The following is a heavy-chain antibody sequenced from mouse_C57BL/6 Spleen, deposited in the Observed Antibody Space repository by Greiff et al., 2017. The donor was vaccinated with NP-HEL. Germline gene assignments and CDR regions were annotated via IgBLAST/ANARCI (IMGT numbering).Heavy chain of an antibody. J-gene: IGHJ4*01. D-gene: IGHD2-4*01. V-gene: IGHV1-5*01. CDR1: GYTFTSYW. CDR2: IYPGNSDT. Sequence: VHVKQSGTVLARPGASVKMSCKTSGYTFTSYWMHWVKQRPGQGLEWIGAIYPGNSDTSYNQKFKGKANLTAVTSASTAYMELRSRTSEDSAVYYCTRGDYEDAMDYWGKGTSVTVSS. CDR3: TRGDYEDAMDY.